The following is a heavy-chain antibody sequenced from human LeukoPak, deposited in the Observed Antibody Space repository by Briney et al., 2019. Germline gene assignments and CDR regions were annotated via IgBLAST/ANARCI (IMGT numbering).Heavy chain of an antibody. D-gene: IGHD6-19*01. CDR2: INWNGGST. Sequence: TGGSLRLSCAASGFTFDDYGMSWVRQAPGKGLEWVSGINWNGGSTGYADSVKGRFTISRDNAKNSLYLQMNSLRAEDTAVYYCARGLAVAGRGVMDYWGQGTLVTVSS. J-gene: IGHJ4*02. CDR3: ARGLAVAGRGVMDY. CDR1: GFTFDDYG. V-gene: IGHV3-20*04.